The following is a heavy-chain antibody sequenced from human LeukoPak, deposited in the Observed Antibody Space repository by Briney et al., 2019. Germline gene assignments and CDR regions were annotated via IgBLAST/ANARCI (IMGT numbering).Heavy chain of an antibody. V-gene: IGHV3-74*03. CDR3: ARDLKTAMDYFDY. Sequence: GGSLRLSCAASGLTFSSYWMHWVRQAPGKGLEWVSRINSDGSSTTYADSVKGRFTISRDNSKNTLFLQMNSLRPEDTAVYYCARDLKTAMDYFDYWGQGALVTVSS. CDR1: GLTFSSYW. D-gene: IGHD2-2*01. CDR2: INSDGSST. J-gene: IGHJ4*02.